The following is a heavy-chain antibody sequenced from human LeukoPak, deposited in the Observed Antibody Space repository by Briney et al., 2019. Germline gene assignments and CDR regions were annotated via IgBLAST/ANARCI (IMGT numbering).Heavy chain of an antibody. CDR3: ATLYGGSTDY. CDR1: GFTFSSYW. CDR2: IKPDGSSM. D-gene: IGHD5-12*01. Sequence: GGSLRLSCAASGFTFSSYWMNWVRQAPGKGLVWVSRIKPDGSSMSYADSVQGRFTISRDNAKNTLYLQMNSLRAEDTAVYYCATLYGGSTDYWGQGTLVIVSS. V-gene: IGHV3-74*01. J-gene: IGHJ4*02.